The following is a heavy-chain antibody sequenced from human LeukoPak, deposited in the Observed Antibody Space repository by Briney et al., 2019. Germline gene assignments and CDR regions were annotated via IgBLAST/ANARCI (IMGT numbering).Heavy chain of an antibody. CDR3: ARAAPYTTYYYYGMDV. J-gene: IGHJ6*02. V-gene: IGHV4-30-4*01. CDR2: IYYSGST. D-gene: IGHD1-1*01. Sequence: PSETLSLTCTVSGGSISSDDYYWSWIRQPPGKGLEWIGYIYYSGSTYYNPSLKSRVTISVDTSKNQFSLKLSSVTAADTAVYYCARAAPYTTYYYYGMDVWGQGTTVTVSS. CDR1: GGSISSDDYY.